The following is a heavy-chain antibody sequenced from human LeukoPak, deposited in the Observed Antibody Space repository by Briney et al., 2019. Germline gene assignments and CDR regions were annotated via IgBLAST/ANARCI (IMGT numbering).Heavy chain of an antibody. CDR1: GFTFSSYE. J-gene: IGHJ4*02. D-gene: IGHD6-6*01. V-gene: IGHV3-48*03. Sequence: GGSLRLSCAASGFTFSSYEMNWVRQAPGKGLECVSYISSSGSTIYYADSVKGRFSISRDNSKNTLYLQMNSLRAEDTAAYYCAKSIKYSSSGSDYWGQGTLVSVSS. CDR3: AKSIKYSSSGSDY. CDR2: ISSSGSTI.